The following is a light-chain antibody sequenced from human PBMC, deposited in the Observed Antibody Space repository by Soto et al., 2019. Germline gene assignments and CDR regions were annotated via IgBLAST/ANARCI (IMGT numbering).Light chain of an antibody. J-gene: IGLJ3*02. Sequence: QAVVTQPPSVSAAPRQRVTISCSGSSSNLGNNAVNWYQQVPGKAPKLLIHFDDRVASGVSDRFSGSKSGTSASLAISALQSEDEADYYCASWDDDLNGPLFGGGTKLTVL. CDR1: SSNLGNNA. CDR2: FDD. CDR3: ASWDDDLNGPL. V-gene: IGLV1-36*01.